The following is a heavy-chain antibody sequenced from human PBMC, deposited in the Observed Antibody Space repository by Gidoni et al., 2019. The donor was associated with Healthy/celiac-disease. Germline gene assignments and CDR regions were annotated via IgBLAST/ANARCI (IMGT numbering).Heavy chain of an antibody. CDR2: IYHSGST. J-gene: IGHJ4*02. CDR3: ARAPRDYDFWSGSAYFDY. CDR1: GYSISSGYY. V-gene: IGHV4-38-2*01. D-gene: IGHD3-3*01. Sequence: VQLQESGPGLVKPSETLSLTCAVSGYSISSGYYWGWIRQPPGKGLEWIGSIYHSGSTYYNPSLKSRVTISVDTSKNQFSLKLSSVTAADTAVYYCARAPRDYDFWSGSAYFDYWGQGTLVTVSS.